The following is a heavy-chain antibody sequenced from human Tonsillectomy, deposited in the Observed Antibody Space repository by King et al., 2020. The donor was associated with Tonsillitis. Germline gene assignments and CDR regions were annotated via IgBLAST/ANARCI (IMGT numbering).Heavy chain of an antibody. D-gene: IGHD3-10*01. CDR2: IYPGDSDT. J-gene: IGHJ6*02. CDR1: GYSFTSYW. CDR3: AKSGEPPGDYYLADV. V-gene: IGHV5-51*01. Sequence: QLVQSGAEVKKPGESLKISCKGSGYSFTSYWIGWVRQMPGKGLEWMGVIYPGDSDTRYSPSFQGQVTTSADKSISTVYLQWSSLKASDTAMYYCAKSGEPPGDYYLADVWGQGTTVTVSS.